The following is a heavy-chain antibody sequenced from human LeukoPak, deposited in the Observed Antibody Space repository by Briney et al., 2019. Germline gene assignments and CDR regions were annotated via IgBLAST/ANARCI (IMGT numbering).Heavy chain of an antibody. CDR1: GFTFSSYS. CDR3: ARDSGYKSFDY. V-gene: IGHV3-21*01. D-gene: IGHD5-12*01. CDR2: ISSGSSYI. J-gene: IGHJ4*02. Sequence: GGSLRLSCAASGFTFSSYSMNWVRQAPGKGLEWVSSISSGSSYIYYADSLKGRFTISRDNAKNSLYLQMNSLRAEDTAVYYCARDSGYKSFDYWGQGTLVTVSS.